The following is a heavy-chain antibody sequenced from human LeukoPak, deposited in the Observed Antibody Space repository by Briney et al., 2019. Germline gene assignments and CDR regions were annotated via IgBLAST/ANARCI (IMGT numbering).Heavy chain of an antibody. J-gene: IGHJ4*02. V-gene: IGHV3-23*01. Sequence: PGGSLRLPCAASGFTFSSYAMSWVRQAPGKGLEWVSAISGSGGSTYYADSVKGRFTISRDNSKNTLYLQMNSLRAEDTAVYYCAKGRLYDILTGYYPTGLDYWGQGTLVTVSS. D-gene: IGHD3-9*01. CDR2: ISGSGGST. CDR3: AKGRLYDILTGYYPTGLDY. CDR1: GFTFSSYA.